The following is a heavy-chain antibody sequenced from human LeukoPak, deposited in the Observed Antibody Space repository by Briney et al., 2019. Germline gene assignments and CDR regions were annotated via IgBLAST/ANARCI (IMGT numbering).Heavy chain of an antibody. CDR2: ISGSGGST. CDR3: AKDRIAARPGPYYFDY. D-gene: IGHD6-6*01. V-gene: IGHV3-23*01. CDR1: GFTFSSYA. Sequence: GGSLRLSCAASGFTFSSYAKSWVRQAPGKGLEWVSAISGSGGSTYYADSVKGRFTISRDNSKNTLYLQMNSLRAEDTAVYYCAKDRIAARPGPYYFDYWGQGTLVTVSS. J-gene: IGHJ4*02.